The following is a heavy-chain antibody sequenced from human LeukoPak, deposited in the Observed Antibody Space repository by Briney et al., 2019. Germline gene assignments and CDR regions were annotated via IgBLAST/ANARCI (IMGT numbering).Heavy chain of an antibody. CDR2: IYPGDSHT. CDR3: ATLKGGDDTEIDY. V-gene: IGHV5-51*01. CDR1: GYTLTSYW. Sequence: GESLKISCKGSGYTLTSYWIGWVRQMPGKGLEWMGIIYPGDSHTRYSPSFQGQVTISADKSISTAYLQWSSLKASDTAMYYCATLKGGDDTEIDYWGRGTLVTVSS. J-gene: IGHJ4*02. D-gene: IGHD5-12*01.